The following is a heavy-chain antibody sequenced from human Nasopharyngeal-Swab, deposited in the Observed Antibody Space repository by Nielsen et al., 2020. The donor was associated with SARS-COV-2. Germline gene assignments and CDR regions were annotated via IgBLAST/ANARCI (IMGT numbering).Heavy chain of an antibody. V-gene: IGHV1-18*01. J-gene: IGHJ4*02. D-gene: IGHD6-19*01. CDR3: ARKRGEQWLSQFDY. Sequence: ASVKVSCKASGYTFINYGITWVRQAPGQGLEWMGWSSDYNSNTNYAQKFQGRVTMTTDTSTNTAYMELRSLRSDDTAVYYCARKRGEQWLSQFDYWGQGTLVTVSS. CDR2: SSDYNSNT. CDR1: GYTFINYG.